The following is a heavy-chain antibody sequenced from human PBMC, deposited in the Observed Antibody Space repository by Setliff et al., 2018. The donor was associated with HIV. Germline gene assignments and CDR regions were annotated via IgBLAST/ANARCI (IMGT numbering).Heavy chain of an antibody. V-gene: IGHV4-39*01. J-gene: IGHJ6*03. CDR1: GGSISSGYYY. D-gene: IGHD2-2*01. CDR3: ARTKDCSNTSCPGTHYYYYMDV. CDR2: IYYSGS. Sequence: SETLSLTCTVSGGSISSGYYYWGWIRQPPGKGLEWIGTIYYSGSKSRVTISVDTSKNKFSLKLSSVTAADTAVYYCARTKDCSNTSCPGTHYYYYMDVWGKGTTVTVSS.